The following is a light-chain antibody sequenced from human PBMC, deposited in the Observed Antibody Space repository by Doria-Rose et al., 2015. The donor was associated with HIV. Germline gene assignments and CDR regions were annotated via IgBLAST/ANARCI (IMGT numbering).Light chain of an antibody. V-gene: IGLV1-40*01. J-gene: IGLJ3*02. CDR1: SSNIGAGYD. CDR3: QSYDNSLSGLWV. CDR2: GNN. Sequence: QSVVTQPPSVSGAPGQRVTIFCTGTSSNIGAGYDVHWYQQLPGTTPKLLIYGNNNRPSGVPDRFSGSKSGTSASLAITGLRAEDEADYYCQSYDNSLSGLWVFGGGTKLTVL.